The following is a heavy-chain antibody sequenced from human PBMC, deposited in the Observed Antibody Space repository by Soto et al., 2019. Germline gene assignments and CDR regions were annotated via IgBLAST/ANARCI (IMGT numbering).Heavy chain of an antibody. D-gene: IGHD3-22*01. Sequence: SETLSLTCTVSGGSISSCSYYWTWIRQHPGKGLEWIGYIYSTESTNYNPSLKSRLTISVDMSASQFSLKLSSVTVADTAVYYCARSDSSGKTRYYFDHWGQGTLVTVSS. V-gene: IGHV4-31*03. J-gene: IGHJ4*02. CDR2: IYSTEST. CDR1: GGSISSCSYY. CDR3: ARSDSSGKTRYYFDH.